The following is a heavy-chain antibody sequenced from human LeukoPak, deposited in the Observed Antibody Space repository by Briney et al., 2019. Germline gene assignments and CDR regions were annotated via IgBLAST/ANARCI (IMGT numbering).Heavy chain of an antibody. J-gene: IGHJ4*02. Sequence: SETLSLTCTVSRDSISTASYYWGWIRQPPGRGLEWIGGLYFGGGTYYNPSLKSRGTIQVDTSKNQCSLKLSAVTAGQTAGYFCASLVAAKLPYFWGQGTLVSVSS. CDR2: LYFGGGT. D-gene: IGHD2-15*01. V-gene: IGHV4-39*07. CDR3: ASLVAAKLPYF. CDR1: RDSISTASYY.